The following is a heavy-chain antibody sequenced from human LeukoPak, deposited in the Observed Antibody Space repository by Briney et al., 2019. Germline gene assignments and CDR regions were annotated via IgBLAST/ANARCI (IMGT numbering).Heavy chain of an antibody. J-gene: IGHJ4*02. CDR2: IYSGGST. D-gene: IGHD3-22*01. Sequence: QTGGSLRLSCAPSGFTVSSNYMSWVRQAPGKGLEWVSVIYSGGSTYYADSVKGRFTISRDNSKNTLYLQMNSLRAEDTAVYYCARVSDSSGYYYGYWGQGTLVTVSS. CDR1: GFTVSSNY. CDR3: ARVSDSSGYYYGY. V-gene: IGHV3-53*01.